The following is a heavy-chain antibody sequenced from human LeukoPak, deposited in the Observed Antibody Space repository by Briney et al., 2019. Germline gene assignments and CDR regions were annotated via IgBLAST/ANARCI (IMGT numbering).Heavy chain of an antibody. CDR1: GYTFTGYY. Sequence: GASVKVSCKASGYTFTGYYMHWVRQAPGQELEWMGWINPNSGGTNYAQKFQGRVTMTRDTSISTAYMELSRLRSDDTAVYYCARDQGRDGYNYDYWGQGTLVTVSS. J-gene: IGHJ4*02. V-gene: IGHV1-2*02. CDR3: ARDQGRDGYNYDY. D-gene: IGHD5-24*01. CDR2: INPNSGGT.